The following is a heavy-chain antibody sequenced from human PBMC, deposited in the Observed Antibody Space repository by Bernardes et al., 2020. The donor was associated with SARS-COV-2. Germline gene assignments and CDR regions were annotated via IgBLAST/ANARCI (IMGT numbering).Heavy chain of an antibody. CDR1: GFTFSSYA. CDR3: AKGAQDIVVGPADTKGNWFDP. V-gene: IGHV3-23*01. D-gene: IGHD2-2*01. CDR2: ISGSGGST. Sequence: GGSLRLSCAASGFTFSSYAMSWVRQAPGKGLEWVSAISGSGGSTYYADSVKGRLTISRDNSKNTLYLQMNSVRAEDKAVYYCAKGAQDIVVGPADTKGNWFDPWGQGTLVTVSS. J-gene: IGHJ5*02.